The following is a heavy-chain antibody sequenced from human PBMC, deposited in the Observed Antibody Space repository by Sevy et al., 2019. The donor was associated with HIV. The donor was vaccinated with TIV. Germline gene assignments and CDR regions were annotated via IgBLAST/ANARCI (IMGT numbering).Heavy chain of an antibody. D-gene: IGHD2-8*01. CDR3: VGPKLTYTNGWHYFDS. V-gene: IGHV4-39*01. CDR2: IRHGGYT. J-gene: IGHJ4*02. Sequence: SETLSLTCIVSGASISNTAYYWGWIRQSPGKGLEWIASIRHGGYTFYNPSLKSRVTISADTSKNQFSLKLTSVSAADTSIYYCVGPKLTYTNGWHYFDSWGQGTVVTVSS. CDR1: GASISNTAYY.